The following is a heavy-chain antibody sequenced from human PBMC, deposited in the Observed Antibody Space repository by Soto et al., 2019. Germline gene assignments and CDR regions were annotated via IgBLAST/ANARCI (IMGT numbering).Heavy chain of an antibody. D-gene: IGHD3-10*01. J-gene: IGHJ5*02. Sequence: PSETLSLTCTVSGGSISSYYWSWIRQPPGKGLEWIGYIYYSGSTNYNPSIKSRVTISVDTSKNQFSLKLSSVTDADTAVYYCARLYADYYGSGSYYPGGFDPWGQGTLVTVSS. CDR1: GGSISSYY. CDR3: ARLYADYYGSGSYYPGGFDP. CDR2: IYYSGST. V-gene: IGHV4-59*01.